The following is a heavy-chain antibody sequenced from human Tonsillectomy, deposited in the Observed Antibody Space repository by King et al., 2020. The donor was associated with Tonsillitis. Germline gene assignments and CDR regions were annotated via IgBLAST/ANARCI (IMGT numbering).Heavy chain of an antibody. D-gene: IGHD6-13*01. CDR2: INHSGST. CDR1: GGSFSGYY. J-gene: IGHJ4*02. CDR3: ARGGTDSSSWTAFDY. V-gene: IGHV4-34*01. Sequence: VQLPQWGAGLLKPSETLSLTCAVYGGSFSGYYWSWIRQPPGKGLEWIGEINHSGSTNYNPSLKSRVTISVDTSKNQFSLKLSSVTAAETAVYYCARGGTDSSSWTAFDYWGQGTLVTVSS.